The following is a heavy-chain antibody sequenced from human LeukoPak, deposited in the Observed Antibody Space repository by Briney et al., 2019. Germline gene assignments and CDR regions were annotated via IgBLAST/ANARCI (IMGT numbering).Heavy chain of an antibody. CDR1: GYSISSGYY. CDR3: ARDGVVAINWFDP. Sequence: SETLSLTCTVSGYSISSGYYWGWIRQPPGKGLEWIGSIYHSGSTYYNPFLKSRVTISVDTSKNQFSLKLSSVTAADTAVYYCARDGVVAINWFDPWGQGTLVTVSS. D-gene: IGHD3-22*01. CDR2: IYHSGST. V-gene: IGHV4-38-2*02. J-gene: IGHJ5*02.